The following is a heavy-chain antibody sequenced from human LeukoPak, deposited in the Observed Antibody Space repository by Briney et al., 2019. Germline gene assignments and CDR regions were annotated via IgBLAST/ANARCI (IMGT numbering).Heavy chain of an antibody. Sequence: GGSLRLSCAASGFTFSSYGMHWVRQAPGKGLEWVAVIWYDGSNKYYADSVKGRFTISRDNSKNTLYLQMNSLRAEDTAVYYCARIDYGDYGLGYWGQGTLVTVSS. J-gene: IGHJ4*02. V-gene: IGHV3-33*01. D-gene: IGHD4-17*01. CDR1: GFTFSSYG. CDR3: ARIDYGDYGLGY. CDR2: IWYDGSNK.